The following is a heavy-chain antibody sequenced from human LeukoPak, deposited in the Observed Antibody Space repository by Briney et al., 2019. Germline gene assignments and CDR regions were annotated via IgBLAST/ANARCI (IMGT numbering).Heavy chain of an antibody. CDR3: ARIVIAATGPGNFDY. V-gene: IGHV1-2*02. CDR1: GYTFTSYG. D-gene: IGHD6-13*01. Sequence: ASVKVSCKASGYTFTSYGISWVRQAPGQGLEWVGWINPNSGDTNYAQKFQGRVTMTRDTSITTAFMELSGLRADDTAVYYCARIVIAATGPGNFDYWGQGTLVTVSS. CDR2: INPNSGDT. J-gene: IGHJ4*02.